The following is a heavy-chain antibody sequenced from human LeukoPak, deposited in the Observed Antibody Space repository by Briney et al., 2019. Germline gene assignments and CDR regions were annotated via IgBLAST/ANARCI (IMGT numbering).Heavy chain of an antibody. D-gene: IGHD3-22*01. J-gene: IGHJ4*02. CDR3: LAMQYHYDCSDNYNLFNS. Sequence: PGGSLRLSCVASGFTFSNYAMHWVRQPLGKGLEYVSAISSNGDGTYYADSVKRRFTISRDNDENTLHLQMHSLRAEHVGVYYGLAMQYHYDCSDNYNLFNSWGQGALVTVSS. CDR2: ISSNGDGT. V-gene: IGHV3-64*02. CDR1: GFTFSNYA.